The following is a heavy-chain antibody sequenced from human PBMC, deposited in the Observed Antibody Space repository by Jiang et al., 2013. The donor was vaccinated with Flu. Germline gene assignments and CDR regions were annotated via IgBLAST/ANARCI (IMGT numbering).Heavy chain of an antibody. CDR1: DFSISSFH. J-gene: IGHJ4*02. V-gene: IGHV4-59*01. CDR2: IDYRGSA. Sequence: SLACTLSDFSISSFHWNWIRQSPGKGLEWIGYIDYRGSATYNPSLESRVTISVDKSKNQFSLKLSSVTAADTAVYYCARTGRIAAAGFDYWGQGTLVTVSS. D-gene: IGHD6-13*01. CDR3: ARTGRIAAAGFDY.